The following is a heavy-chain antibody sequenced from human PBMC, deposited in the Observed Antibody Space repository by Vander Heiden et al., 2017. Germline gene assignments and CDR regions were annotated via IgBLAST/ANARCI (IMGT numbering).Heavy chain of an antibody. CDR1: GPSISDYY. Sequence: VQLPESGPGLVKPSETLSLTCVVSGPSISDYYWTWIRQPAGKGLEWIGRISPSGDTDYNPSLKSRLTVSLDTSKNHFSLRLTSVTAADTAMYYCARAYDYGDSNFDYWGQGTLVTVSS. J-gene: IGHJ4*02. D-gene: IGHD4-17*01. CDR3: ARAYDYGDSNFDY. CDR2: ISPSGDT. V-gene: IGHV4-4*07.